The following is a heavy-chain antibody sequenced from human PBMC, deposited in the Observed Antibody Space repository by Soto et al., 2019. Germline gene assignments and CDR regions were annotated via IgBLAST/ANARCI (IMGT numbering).Heavy chain of an antibody. Sequence: ASVKVSCTASSYIFTNYGISWVRQAPGQGLEWMGGFDPEDGETVYAQKFQGRVTMTEDTSTDTAYMELSSLRSEDTAVYYCTTGQRPIRFLEWLSRYYFDFWGQGTLVTVSS. CDR1: SYIFTNYG. D-gene: IGHD3-3*01. J-gene: IGHJ4*02. V-gene: IGHV1-24*01. CDR2: FDPEDGET. CDR3: TTGQRPIRFLEWLSRYYFDF.